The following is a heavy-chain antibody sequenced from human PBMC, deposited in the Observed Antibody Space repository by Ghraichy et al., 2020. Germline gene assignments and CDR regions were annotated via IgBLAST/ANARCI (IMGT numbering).Heavy chain of an antibody. J-gene: IGHJ6*03. D-gene: IGHD3-3*02. CDR2: IDSGGST. CDR1: GFTVSSNY. V-gene: IGHV3-53*01. CDR3: ARDPLVLDYLDV. Sequence: GGSLRLSCAASGFTVSSNYMSWVRQAPGKGLEWVSLIDSGGSTYSADSVKGRFTISRDNSKNTLYLQMNSLRVEDTAVYYCARDPLVLDYLDVWGKGTTVTVSS.